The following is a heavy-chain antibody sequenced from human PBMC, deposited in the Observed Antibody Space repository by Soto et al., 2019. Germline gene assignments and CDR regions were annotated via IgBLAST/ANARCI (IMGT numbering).Heavy chain of an antibody. CDR1: GGTFSRYA. CDR2: FIPLFGTA. CDR3: ARNYGHDCGGGNCYFYF. D-gene: IGHD2-15*01. Sequence: QVQLVQSGAEVKKPGSSVKVSCKASGGTFSRYAINWVRQAPGHGLEWMGGFIPLFGTANYAQKFQGRVTITADESASTAHIELRSLRSQDTDVYYFARNYGHDCGGGNCYFYFWGQGTLVTVSS. V-gene: IGHV1-69*01. J-gene: IGHJ4*02.